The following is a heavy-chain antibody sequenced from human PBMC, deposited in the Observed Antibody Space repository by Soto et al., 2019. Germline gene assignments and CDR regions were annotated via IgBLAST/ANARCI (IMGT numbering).Heavy chain of an antibody. CDR3: ARGAPLEYCGGDCYFDY. V-gene: IGHV4-59*01. D-gene: IGHD2-21*02. CDR1: GGSISSYY. Sequence: QVQLQESGPGLVKPSETLSLTCTVSGGSISSYYWSWIRQPPGKGLEWIGYIYYSGSTNYNPSLKSRVTISVDTSKNQFSLKLSSVTAADTAVYYCARGAPLEYCGGDCYFDYWGQGTLVTVSS. J-gene: IGHJ4*02. CDR2: IYYSGST.